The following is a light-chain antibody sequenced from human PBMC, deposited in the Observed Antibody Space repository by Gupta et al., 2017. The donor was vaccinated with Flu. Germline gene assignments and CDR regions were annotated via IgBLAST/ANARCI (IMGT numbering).Light chain of an antibody. Sequence: EIVFTQSPATLSLSPGERATLSCRASQRVTGNLAWFPQRPGQPPRHLIPATFNKARDSAASCSGSGGGTDDNITIIIRVQEDYEVYYSHQRYNWHPMCTFGQGTKMEIK. V-gene: IGKV3-11*01. J-gene: IGKJ2*02. CDR1: QRVTGN. CDR3: HQRYNWHPMCT. CDR2: ATF.